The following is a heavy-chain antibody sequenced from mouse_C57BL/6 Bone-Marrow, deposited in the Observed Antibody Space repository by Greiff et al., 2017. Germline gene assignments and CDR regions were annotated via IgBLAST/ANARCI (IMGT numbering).Heavy chain of an antibody. CDR3: ARLEFDGSSWDWYFDV. V-gene: IGHV1-85*01. CDR2: IYPRDGST. Sequence: QVQLQQSGPELVKPGASVKLSCKASGYTFTSYDINWVKQRPGQGLEWIGWIYPRDGSTKYNEKFKGKATLTVDTSSSTAYMELHSLTSDDSAVYFCARLEFDGSSWDWYFDVWCTGTTVTVSS. D-gene: IGHD1-1*01. J-gene: IGHJ1*03. CDR1: GYTFTSYD.